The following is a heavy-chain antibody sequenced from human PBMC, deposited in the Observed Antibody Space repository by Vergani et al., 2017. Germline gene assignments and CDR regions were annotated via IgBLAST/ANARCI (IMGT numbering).Heavy chain of an antibody. V-gene: IGHV1-2*02. D-gene: IGHD5-12*01. J-gene: IGHJ4*02. Sequence: QVQLVQSGAEVKKPGASVKVSCKASGYTFTGYYMHWVRQAPGQGLEWMGWINPNSGGTNYAQKFQGRVTMTRDTSISTAYMELSRLRSDDTAVYYCAKRPYSGYDSAPPFDYWGQGTLVTVSS. CDR1: GYTFTGYY. CDR3: AKRPYSGYDSAPPFDY. CDR2: INPNSGGT.